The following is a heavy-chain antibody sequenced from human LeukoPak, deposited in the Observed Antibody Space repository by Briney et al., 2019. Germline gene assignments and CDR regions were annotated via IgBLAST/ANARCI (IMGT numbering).Heavy chain of an antibody. CDR1: GFTFGKYD. CDR3: ARSRGYGDPYY. J-gene: IGHJ4*02. CDR2: IDSSASTR. Sequence: PGGSLRLSCVGSGFTFGKYDMKWVRQAPGKGLEWVSYIDSSASTRYKADSVRGRFTISRDNAKNSLYLHLSSLRPEDTGVYYCARSRGYGDPYYWGQGTLVTVSS. V-gene: IGHV3-48*03. D-gene: IGHD4-17*01.